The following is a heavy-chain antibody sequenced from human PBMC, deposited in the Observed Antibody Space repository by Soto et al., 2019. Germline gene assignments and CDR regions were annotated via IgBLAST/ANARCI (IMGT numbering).Heavy chain of an antibody. D-gene: IGHD1-1*01. Sequence: QVQVQQWGAGLLKPSETLSLTCAVYGGSFSGYYWTWIRQPPGKGLEWIGEINHSGTTNYNPSLKSRVTISVDTSKNQFSLKLTSVTAADTAVYYCARGVQGTTVVNLFDYWGQGTLVTVSS. CDR3: ARGVQGTTVVNLFDY. CDR2: INHSGTT. V-gene: IGHV4-34*01. CDR1: GGSFSGYY. J-gene: IGHJ4*02.